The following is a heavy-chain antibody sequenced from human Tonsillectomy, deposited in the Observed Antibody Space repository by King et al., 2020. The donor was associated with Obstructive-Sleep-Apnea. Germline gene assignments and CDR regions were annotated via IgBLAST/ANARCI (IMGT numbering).Heavy chain of an antibody. CDR2: ISRSRSTV. V-gene: IGHV3-48*04. Sequence: VQLVESGGGLVQPGGSLRLSCAASGFPFSSYSMTWVRQSPGKGLEWVSYISRSRSTVYYADSVKGRFTISRDDAKNSLYLQMNSLRVEDTAVYYCARYVGIAGADDYWGQGTLGTVSS. CDR3: ARYVGIAGADDY. CDR1: GFPFSSYS. J-gene: IGHJ4*02. D-gene: IGHD6-13*01.